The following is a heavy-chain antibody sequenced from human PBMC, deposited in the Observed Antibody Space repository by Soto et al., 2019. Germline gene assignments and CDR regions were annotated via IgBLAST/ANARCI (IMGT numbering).Heavy chain of an antibody. D-gene: IGHD3-3*01. CDR3: ARGGVSTRTFDY. V-gene: IGHV5-51*01. CDR2: IYPSDSDT. J-gene: IGHJ4*02. CDR1: GYNFAGYW. Sequence: ESLKMSFKGSGYNFAGYWIAWVRQIPGKGLELMGIIYPSDSDTRYRPSFQGQVTISADKSISSAYLQWSSLRASDTAMYYCARGGVSTRTFDYWGQGTPVTVSS.